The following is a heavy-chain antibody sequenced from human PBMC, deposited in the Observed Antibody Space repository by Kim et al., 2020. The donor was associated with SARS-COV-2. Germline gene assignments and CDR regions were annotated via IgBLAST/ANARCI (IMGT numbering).Heavy chain of an antibody. CDR3: AREGRAYSSMLGLYYYYYGMDV. CDR2: ISSSSSYT. CDR1: GFTFSDYY. J-gene: IGHJ6*02. V-gene: IGHV3-11*05. Sequence: GGSLRLSCAASGFTFSDYYMSWIRQAPGKGLEWVSYISSSSSYTNYADSVKGRFTISRDNAKNSLYLQMNSLRAEDTAVYYCAREGRAYSSMLGLYYYYYGMDVWGQGTTVTVSS. D-gene: IGHD6-13*01.